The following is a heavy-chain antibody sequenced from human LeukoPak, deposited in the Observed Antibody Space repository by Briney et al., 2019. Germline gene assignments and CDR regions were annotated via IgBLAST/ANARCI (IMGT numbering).Heavy chain of an antibody. CDR3: ARDYPSFDY. J-gene: IGHJ4*02. V-gene: IGHV3-21*01. CDR1: GFTFSNYN. CDR2: ITSSGNYI. Sequence: GGSLRLSCAASGFTFSNYNMNWVRQAPGKGLEWVSSITSSGNYIYYADSVKGRFTISRDNTKNSLFLQLNSLRAEDTAVYYCARDYPSFDYWGQGTLVTVSS.